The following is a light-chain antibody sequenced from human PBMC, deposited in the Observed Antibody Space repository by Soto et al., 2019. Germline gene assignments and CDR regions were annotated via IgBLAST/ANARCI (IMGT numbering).Light chain of an antibody. CDR3: QQRSNWPL. J-gene: IGKJ4*01. V-gene: IGKV3-11*01. CDR1: QSFSSY. Sequence: EIVLTQSPATLSLSPGERATLACRASQSFSSYLAWYQQKPGQAPRLLIYDASNRATGIPARFSGSGSGTDLTLTISSLEPEDFAVYYCQQRSNWPLFGGGTKVDIK. CDR2: DAS.